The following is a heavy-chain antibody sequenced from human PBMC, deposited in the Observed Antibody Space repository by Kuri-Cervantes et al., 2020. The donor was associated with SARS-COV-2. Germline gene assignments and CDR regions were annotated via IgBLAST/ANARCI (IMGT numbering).Heavy chain of an antibody. CDR2: IRYDGSNK. CDR3: ARETLESRDY. CDR1: GFTFSSYG. V-gene: IGHV3-30*02. Sequence: GGSLRLSCAASGFTFSSYGMHWVRQAPGKGLEWVAFIRYDGSNKYYADSVKGRFTISRDNSKNTLYLQMNSLRAEDTAVYYCARETLESRDYWGQGTLVTVSS. D-gene: IGHD4-23*01. J-gene: IGHJ4*02.